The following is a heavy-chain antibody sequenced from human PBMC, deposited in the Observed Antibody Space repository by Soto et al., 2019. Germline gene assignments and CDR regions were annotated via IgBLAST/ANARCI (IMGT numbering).Heavy chain of an antibody. V-gene: IGHV3-74*03. CDR3: AREGSLGLDV. D-gene: IGHD3-10*01. J-gene: IGHJ6*02. CDR2: INGDGASL. CDR1: GFIFSSFW. Sequence: EVRLEEAGGGFVQPGGSLRVSCSGSGFIFSSFWMHWVRQGPGKGLEWVSRINGDGASLAYADSVKGRFSISRDNVKNTLHQQMNSLGADDTAVYFCAREGSLGLDVWGRGTTVTVSS.